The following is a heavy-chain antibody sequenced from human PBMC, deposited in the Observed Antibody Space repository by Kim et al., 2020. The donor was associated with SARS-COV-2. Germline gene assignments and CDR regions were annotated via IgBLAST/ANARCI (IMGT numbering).Heavy chain of an antibody. J-gene: IGHJ6*02. CDR3: TTDSYDYSNVGGMDV. V-gene: IGHV3-15*01. CDR1: GFTFSNAW. D-gene: IGHD4-4*01. Sequence: GGSLRLSCAASGFTFSNAWMSWVRQAPGKGLEWVGRIKSKTDGGTTDYAAPVKGRFTISRDDSKNTLYLQMNSLKTEDTAVYYCTTDSYDYSNVGGMDVWGQGTTVTVSS. CDR2: IKSKTDGGTT.